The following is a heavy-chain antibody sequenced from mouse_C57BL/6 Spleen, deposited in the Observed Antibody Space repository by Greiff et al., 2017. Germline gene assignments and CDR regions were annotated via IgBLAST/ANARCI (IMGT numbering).Heavy chain of an antibody. J-gene: IGHJ1*03. CDR3: ARRGNWTYWYFDV. CDR2: INPSNGGT. V-gene: IGHV1-53*01. CDR1: GYTFTSYW. D-gene: IGHD2-1*01. Sequence: QVHVKQPGTELVKPGASVKLSCKASGYTFTSYWMHWVKQRPGQGLEWIGNINPSNGGTNYNEKFKSKATLTVDKSSSTAYMQLSSLTSEDSAVYYCARRGNWTYWYFDVWGTGTTVTVSS.